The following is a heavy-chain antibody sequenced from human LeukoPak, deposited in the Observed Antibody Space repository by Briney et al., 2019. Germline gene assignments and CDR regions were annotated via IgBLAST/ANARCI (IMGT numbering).Heavy chain of an antibody. CDR1: GYTFTSYG. CDR3: ARTLDCSGGSCYWVFDY. J-gene: IGHJ4*02. CDR2: ISAYNGNT. Sequence: ASVKVSCKASGYTFTSYGISWVRQAPGQGLEWMGWISAYNGNTNYAQKFQGRVTITADKSTSTAYMELSSLRSEDTAVYYCARTLDCSGGSCYWVFDYWGQGTLVTVSS. V-gene: IGHV1-18*01. D-gene: IGHD2-15*01.